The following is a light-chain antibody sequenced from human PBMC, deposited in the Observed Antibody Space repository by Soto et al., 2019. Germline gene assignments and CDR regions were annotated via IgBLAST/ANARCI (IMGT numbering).Light chain of an antibody. Sequence: EIVLTQSPGTLSLSPGERATLSCRASQTVSTNYLAWYQQKAGQAPRLLIHAASTRATGIPDRFSGSGSGTDFTLTISRLDPEDFAVYYCQQYENSPQTFGQGTKVDIK. CDR2: AAS. J-gene: IGKJ1*01. CDR1: QTVSTNY. CDR3: QQYENSPQT. V-gene: IGKV3-20*01.